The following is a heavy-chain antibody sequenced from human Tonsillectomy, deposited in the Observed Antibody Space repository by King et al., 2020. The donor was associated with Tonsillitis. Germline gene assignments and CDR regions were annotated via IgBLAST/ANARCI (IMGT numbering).Heavy chain of an antibody. Sequence: QLVQSGGGLVQPGGSLRLSCAASGFTFISYWMRWVRQAPGKGLEWVANIKQDGSEKYYVDSVKGRFTISRDNAKNSLYLQMNSLRAEDTTVYYCARPEYSGYEEEHWGQGSLVTVSS. CDR1: GFTFISYW. J-gene: IGHJ1*01. CDR3: ARPEYSGYEEEH. V-gene: IGHV3-7*01. CDR2: IKQDGSEK. D-gene: IGHD5-12*01.